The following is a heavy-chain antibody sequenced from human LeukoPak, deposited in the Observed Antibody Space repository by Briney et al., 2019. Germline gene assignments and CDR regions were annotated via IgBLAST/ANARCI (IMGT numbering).Heavy chain of an antibody. CDR3: ARGPLSRSTYNWFDP. J-gene: IGHJ5*02. CDR2: IYYSGST. CDR1: GGSISSYY. Sequence: SETLSLTCTVSGGSISSYYWSWIRQPPGKGLEWIGYIYYSGSTNYNPSLKSRVTISVDTSKNQFSLKLSSVTAADTAVYYCARGPLSRSTYNWFDPWGQGTLATVSS. V-gene: IGHV4-59*01.